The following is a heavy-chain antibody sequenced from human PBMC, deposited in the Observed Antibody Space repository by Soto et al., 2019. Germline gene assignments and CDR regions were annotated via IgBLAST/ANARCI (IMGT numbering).Heavy chain of an antibody. CDR1: GGSISSYY. Sequence: SETLSLTCTVSGGSISSYYWSWIRRPPGKGLEWIGYVYYSGSTNYNPSLKSRVTLSVDTSKNQFSLRLTSVTAADTAVYYCARHDSSGYSFFGYWGQGTLVTVSS. CDR3: ARHDSSGYSFFGY. J-gene: IGHJ4*02. V-gene: IGHV4-59*08. D-gene: IGHD3-22*01. CDR2: VYYSGST.